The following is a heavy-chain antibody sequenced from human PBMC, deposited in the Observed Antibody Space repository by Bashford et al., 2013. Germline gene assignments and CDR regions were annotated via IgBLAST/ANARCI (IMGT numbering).Heavy chain of an antibody. Sequence: ASVKVSCKASGGTFSSYAISWLRQAPGQGLEWMGIINPSGGSTSNAQKFQGRVTMTRETSTSTVYMELSSLRSEDTAVYYCARERVSGYCSGGSCQTFDYWGQGTLVTVSS. V-gene: IGHV1-46*01. CDR1: GGTFSSYA. CDR2: INPSGGST. J-gene: IGHJ4*02. CDR3: ARERVSGYCSGGSCQTFDY. D-gene: IGHD2-15*01.